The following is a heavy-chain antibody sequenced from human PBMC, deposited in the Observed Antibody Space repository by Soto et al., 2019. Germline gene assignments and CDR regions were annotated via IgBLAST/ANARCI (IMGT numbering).Heavy chain of an antibody. V-gene: IGHV1-18*04. CDR1: GYTFTSYG. J-gene: IGHJ5*02. CDR3: AVDYDILTGPWFDP. Sequence: ASVKVSCKASGYTFTSYGISWVRQAPGQGLEWMGWISAYNGNTNYAQKLQGRVTMTTDTSTSTAYMELRSLRSDDTAVYYCAVDYDILTGPWFDPWGQGTLVIVYS. CDR2: ISAYNGNT. D-gene: IGHD3-9*01.